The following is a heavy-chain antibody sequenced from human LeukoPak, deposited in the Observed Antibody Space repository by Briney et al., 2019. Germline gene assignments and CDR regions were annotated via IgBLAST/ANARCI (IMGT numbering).Heavy chain of an antibody. CDR3: ARGVSDYSNHPVDY. V-gene: IGHV4-30-2*01. D-gene: IGHD4-11*01. Sequence: SETLSLTCAVSGDSISSGGYSWTWIRQPPGKGLEWIGYIYHSGRPTTYYNPSLKSRVTISVDTSKNQFSLKLSSVTAADTAVYYCARGVSDYSNHPVDYWGQGTLVTVSS. CDR2: IYHSGRPTT. CDR1: GDSISSGGYS. J-gene: IGHJ4*02.